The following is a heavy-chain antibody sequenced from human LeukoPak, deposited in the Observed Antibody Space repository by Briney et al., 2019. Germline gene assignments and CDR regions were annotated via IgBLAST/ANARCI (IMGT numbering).Heavy chain of an antibody. D-gene: IGHD6-19*01. CDR2: IRSEAYGGTA. CDR3: TKKGLPGYSSGWYYFDY. J-gene: IGHJ4*02. CDR1: GFTFGDYV. Sequence: PGGSLRLSCAASGFTFGDYVMSWVRQAPGKGLEWVGFIRSEAYGGTAEYAASMKGRFSTSRDDSKNIAYLQMHSLQTEDTAVYYCTKKGLPGYSSGWYYFDYWGQGTLVTVSS. V-gene: IGHV3-49*04.